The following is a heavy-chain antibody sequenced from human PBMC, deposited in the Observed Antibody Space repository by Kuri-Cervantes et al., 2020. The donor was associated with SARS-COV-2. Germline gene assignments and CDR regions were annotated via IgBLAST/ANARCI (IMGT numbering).Heavy chain of an antibody. CDR1: GFTFSDYY. Sequence: LSLTCAASGFTFSDYYMSWIRQAPGKGLEWVSYISSSGSTIYYADSVKGRFTISRDNAKNSLYLQMNSLRAEDTAVYYCADLTEDFWSGYLGAHWGQGTLVTVSS. V-gene: IGHV3-11*04. J-gene: IGHJ4*02. CDR3: ADLTEDFWSGYLGAH. D-gene: IGHD3-3*01. CDR2: ISSSGSTI.